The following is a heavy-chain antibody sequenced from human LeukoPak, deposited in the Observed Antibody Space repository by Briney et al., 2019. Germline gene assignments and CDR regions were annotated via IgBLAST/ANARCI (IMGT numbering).Heavy chain of an antibody. D-gene: IGHD4-23*01. V-gene: IGHV3-66*01. CDR1: GFTFSSYS. J-gene: IGHJ4*02. CDR3: AREISTVVTS. Sequence: GGSLRLSCAASGFTFSSYSMNWVRQAPGKGLEWVSVIYSGGSTYYADSVKGRFTISRDNSKNTLYLQMNSLRAEDTAVYYCAREISTVVTSWGQGTLVTVSS. CDR2: IYSGGST.